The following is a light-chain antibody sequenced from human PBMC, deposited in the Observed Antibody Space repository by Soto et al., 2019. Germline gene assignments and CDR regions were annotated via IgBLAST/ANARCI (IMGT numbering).Light chain of an antibody. J-gene: IGLJ1*01. Sequence: QSVLTQPPSVSGAPGQRVTISCTGSSSNIGAGYDVHWYQQLPGTAPKLLIYGNSNRPSGVPDRFSGSKSGTSASLAITGLQAEDEADYYCQSYDNSLSGSFYVFGTGTKLTVL. CDR1: SSNIGAGYD. V-gene: IGLV1-40*01. CDR2: GNS. CDR3: QSYDNSLSGSFYV.